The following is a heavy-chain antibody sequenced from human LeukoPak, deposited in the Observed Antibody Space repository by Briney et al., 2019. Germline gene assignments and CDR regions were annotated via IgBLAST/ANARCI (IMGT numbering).Heavy chain of an antibody. D-gene: IGHD4-17*01. J-gene: IGHJ2*01. V-gene: IGHV4-59*01. Sequence: XETLSLTCTVSGGSITSYWSWIRQPPGKGLEWIGFIYYSGSTNYNPSLKSRVTISVDTSKNQFSLKLNSVTAADTAVYYCARGTVTTYRYFDLWGRGTLVTVSS. CDR2: IYYSGST. CDR3: ARGTVTTYRYFDL. CDR1: GGSITSY.